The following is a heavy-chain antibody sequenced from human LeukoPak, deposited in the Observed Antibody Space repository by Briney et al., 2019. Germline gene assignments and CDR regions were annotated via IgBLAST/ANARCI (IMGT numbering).Heavy chain of an antibody. Sequence: SETLSLTCTVSGGSISSGGYYWSWIRQHPGKGLEWIGYIYYSGSTYYNPSLKSRVTISVDTSKNQFSLKLSSVTAADTAVYYCARDKVDFWSGYYTGMQYYYYGMDVWGQGTTVTVSS. CDR3: ARDKVDFWSGYYTGMQYYYYGMDV. V-gene: IGHV4-31*03. D-gene: IGHD3-3*01. CDR2: IYYSGST. CDR1: GGSISSGGYY. J-gene: IGHJ6*02.